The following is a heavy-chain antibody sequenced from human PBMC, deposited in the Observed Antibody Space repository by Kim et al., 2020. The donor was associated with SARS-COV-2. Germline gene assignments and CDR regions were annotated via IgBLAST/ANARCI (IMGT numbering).Heavy chain of an antibody. J-gene: IGHJ5*02. CDR2: IYYSGST. CDR3: ARGAFGIQLWLKNWFDP. D-gene: IGHD5-18*01. V-gene: IGHV4-39*07. CDR1: GGSISSSSYY. Sequence: SETLSLTCTVSGGSISSSSYYWGWIRQPPGKGLEWIGSIYYSGSTYYNPSLKSRVTISVDTSKNQFSLKLSSVTAADTAVYYCARGAFGIQLWLKNWFDP.